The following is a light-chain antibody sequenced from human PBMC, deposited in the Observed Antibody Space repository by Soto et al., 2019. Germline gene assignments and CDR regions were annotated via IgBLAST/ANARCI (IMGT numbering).Light chain of an antibody. V-gene: IGKV3-20*01. CDR3: QQYGSSPRT. J-gene: IGKJ2*01. CDR1: QSVSNSY. CDR2: AAS. Sequence: EIVLTQSPGTLSLSPGERATLSCRASQSVSNSYLAWYQQKRGQAPRLLICAASIRAPGIPDRFSGSGSGTDFTLTISRLEPEDFAVYYWQQYGSSPRTFGQGTKVDI.